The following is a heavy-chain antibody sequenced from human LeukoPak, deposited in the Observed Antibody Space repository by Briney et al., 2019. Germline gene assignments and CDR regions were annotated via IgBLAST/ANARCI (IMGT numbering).Heavy chain of an antibody. CDR3: AKDREEEQQLVFDY. CDR2: ISSSSSYI. J-gene: IGHJ4*02. CDR1: GFTFGSYS. V-gene: IGHV3-21*04. D-gene: IGHD6-13*01. Sequence: KTGGSLRLSCAASGFTFGSYSMNWVRQAPGKGLEWVSSISSSSSYIYYADSVKGRFTISRDNAKNSLYLQMNSLRAEDTALYYCAKDREEEQQLVFDYWGQGTLVTVSS.